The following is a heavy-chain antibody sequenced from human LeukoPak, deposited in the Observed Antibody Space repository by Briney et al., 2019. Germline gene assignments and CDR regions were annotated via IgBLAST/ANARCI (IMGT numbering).Heavy chain of an antibody. V-gene: IGHV3-30*02. CDR1: GFTFSSYG. CDR2: IRYDGSNK. D-gene: IGHD3-10*01. J-gene: IGHJ4*02. CDR3: AKDFRGSGSYFDY. Sequence: GGSLRLSCAASGFTFSSYGMHWVRQAPGKGLEWVVFIRYDGSNKFYADSVRGRFTISRDNSKNTVYLQMNSLRAEDTAVYYCAKDFRGSGSYFDYWGQGTLVTVSS.